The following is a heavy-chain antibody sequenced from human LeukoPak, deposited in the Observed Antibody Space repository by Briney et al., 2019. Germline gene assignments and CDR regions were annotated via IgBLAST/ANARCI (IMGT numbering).Heavy chain of an antibody. CDR1: NGSFSGYY. Sequence: SETLSLTCAVYNGSFSGYYWSWIRQPPGKGLEWIGEINHSGSTNYNLSLKSRVTISVDTSKNQFSLKLRSVTAADTAVYFCASAADYVWGSPSFDYWGQGTLVTVSS. D-gene: IGHD3-16*01. CDR3: ASAADYVWGSPSFDY. CDR2: INHSGST. J-gene: IGHJ4*02. V-gene: IGHV4-34*01.